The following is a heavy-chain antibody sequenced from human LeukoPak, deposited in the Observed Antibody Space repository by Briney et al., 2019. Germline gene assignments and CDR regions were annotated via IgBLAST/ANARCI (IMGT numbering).Heavy chain of an antibody. D-gene: IGHD3-9*01. V-gene: IGHV4-59*01. Sequence: SETLSLTCTVSDASISGYYWSWIRQPPGKGLEWIGFIYDTGNSNYHSSLRRRVTMSVDTSKRQFSLRLRSVTAADTAVYYCAGGDILTDYNNDGDFDYWGQGILVTVSS. CDR3: AGGDILTDYNNDGDFDY. CDR2: IYDTGNS. J-gene: IGHJ4*02. CDR1: DASISGYY.